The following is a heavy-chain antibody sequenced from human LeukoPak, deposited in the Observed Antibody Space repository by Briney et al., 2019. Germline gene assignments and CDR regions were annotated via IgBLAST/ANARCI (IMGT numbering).Heavy chain of an antibody. D-gene: IGHD2-15*01. Sequence: GESLRHSRAASGFTFGSYAMYWVRQATGKGLEWVSGIFGSGGSAHYADSVKGRFTISRDNSKNTVYLQMDSLRAEDTATYYCAKTTTGYSSGRYPAWPIDYWGQGTLVTVSS. J-gene: IGHJ4*02. CDR2: IFGSGGSA. V-gene: IGHV3-23*01. CDR1: GFTFGSYA. CDR3: AKTTTGYSSGRYPAWPIDY.